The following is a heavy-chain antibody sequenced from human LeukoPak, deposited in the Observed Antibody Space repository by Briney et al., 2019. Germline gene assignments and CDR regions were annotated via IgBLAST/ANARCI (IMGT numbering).Heavy chain of an antibody. D-gene: IGHD3-22*01. CDR1: GGAISRYY. CDR3: ARDRTYEYIDN. CDR2: IYYSGST. J-gene: IGHJ4*02. V-gene: IGHV4-59*01. Sequence: SETLSLTCAVSGGAISRYYWTWIRQPPGKGLEWIGYIYYSGSTSYNPSLESRVTISVDTSKNQLSLELTSVTAADTAIYYCARDRTYEYIDNWGQGTRVTVSS.